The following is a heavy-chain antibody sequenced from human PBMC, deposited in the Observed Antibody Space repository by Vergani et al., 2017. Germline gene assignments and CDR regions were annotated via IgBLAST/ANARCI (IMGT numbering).Heavy chain of an antibody. CDR1: GFFFSSYT. CDR2: INTNSLTT. CDR3: ARDDYGGYSDY. V-gene: IGHV3-48*04. D-gene: IGHD4-23*01. Sequence: EVHLVESGGGLVQPGGSLSLSCAASGFFFSSYTMNWVRQAPGKRLEWISSINTNSLTTYYADSVKGRVTISRDNDNNSLFLQMSSQKAEDTAVYYWARDDYGGYSDYWGQGILVTVSS. J-gene: IGHJ4*02.